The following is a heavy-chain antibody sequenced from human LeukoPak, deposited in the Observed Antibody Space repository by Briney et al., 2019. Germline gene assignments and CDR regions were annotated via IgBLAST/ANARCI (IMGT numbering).Heavy chain of an antibody. Sequence: PGGSLRLSCAASGFTFSSHSMNWVRQAPGKGLEWVATISSSSSYVYYADSVKGRFTISRDNAKNSLYLQMNSLRAEDTAVYYCASTLHVVVPAAIGYFDYWGQGTLVTVSS. CDR1: GFTFSSHS. D-gene: IGHD2-2*02. V-gene: IGHV3-21*01. CDR2: ISSSSSYV. CDR3: ASTLHVVVPAAIGYFDY. J-gene: IGHJ4*02.